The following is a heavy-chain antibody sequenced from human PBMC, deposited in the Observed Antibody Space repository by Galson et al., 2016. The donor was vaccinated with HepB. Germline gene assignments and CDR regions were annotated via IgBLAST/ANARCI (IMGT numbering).Heavy chain of an antibody. D-gene: IGHD2-2*01. V-gene: IGHV3-21*01. Sequence: SLRLSCAASGLTFSSYTMNWVRQAPGKGLEWVSSISGISNYLYYADSVKGRFAISRDNAKNSLYLQMNSLRAEDTAVYYCARGDVVVVPAPLGYWGQGTLVTVSS. CDR2: ISGISNYL. CDR1: GLTFSSYT. CDR3: ARGDVVVVPAPLGY. J-gene: IGHJ4*02.